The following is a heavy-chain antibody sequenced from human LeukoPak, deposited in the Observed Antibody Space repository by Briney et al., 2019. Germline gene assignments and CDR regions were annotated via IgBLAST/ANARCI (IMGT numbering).Heavy chain of an antibody. CDR3: ARGRTYCDILTGHYFDY. CDR2: IKQDGSER. CDR1: GFTFSSYW. D-gene: IGHD3-9*01. V-gene: IGHV3-7*01. Sequence: GGSLRLSCAASGFTFSSYWMSWVRQAPGKGLEWVANIKQDGSERYYVDSVKGRFTISRDNAKNSLYLQMNSLRAEDTAVYYCARGRTYCDILTGHYFDYWGQGTLVTVSS. J-gene: IGHJ4*02.